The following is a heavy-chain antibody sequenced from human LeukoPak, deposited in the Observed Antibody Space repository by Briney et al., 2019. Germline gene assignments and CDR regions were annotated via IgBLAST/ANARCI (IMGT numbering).Heavy chain of an antibody. CDR3: ARDRWRCSGGSRTLYYYYGMDV. CDR1: GFTVSSNY. Sequence: GGSLRLSCAASGFTVSSNYMSWVRQAPGKGLEWVSVIYSGGSTYYADSVKGRFTISRDNSKSTLYLQMNSLRAEDTAVYYCARDRWRCSGGSRTLYYYYGMDVWGQGTTVTVSS. CDR2: IYSGGST. J-gene: IGHJ6*02. V-gene: IGHV3-53*01. D-gene: IGHD2-15*01.